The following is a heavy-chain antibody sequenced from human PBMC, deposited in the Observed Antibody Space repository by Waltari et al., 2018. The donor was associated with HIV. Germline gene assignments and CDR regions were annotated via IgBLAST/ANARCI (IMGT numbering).Heavy chain of an antibody. CDR1: GFSFGAYA. CDR2: ISSTSFNI. CDR3: ARDTLNFFFGLDV. J-gene: IGHJ6*02. V-gene: IGHV3-48*02. Sequence: EEQLVESGGGLVHPGGSLNLSCAASGFSFGAYAMNWVRQAPGKGLEWIAYISSTSFNIKYADSVRGRFTISRDNTQNSLSLQMNNLIDEDTAKYFCARDTLNFFFGLDVWGHGTTVALSS.